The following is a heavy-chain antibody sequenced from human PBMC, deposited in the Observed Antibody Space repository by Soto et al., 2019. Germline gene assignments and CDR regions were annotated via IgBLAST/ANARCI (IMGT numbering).Heavy chain of an antibody. CDR3: VRQGIGNLHGLVDV. CDR2: VYSTGGT. Sequence: QVQLQQSGPGLVKPSETLSLTCSVSSGPSSSHNWGWIRQPPGRGLEWIGYVYSTGGTSYNPSLKIGVTISADTSTNHISLTLTSVTAADTAVYYCVRQGIGNLHGLVDVWGQGTTVRVSS. D-gene: IGHD1-1*01. V-gene: IGHV4-59*08. J-gene: IGHJ6*02. CDR1: SGPSSSHN.